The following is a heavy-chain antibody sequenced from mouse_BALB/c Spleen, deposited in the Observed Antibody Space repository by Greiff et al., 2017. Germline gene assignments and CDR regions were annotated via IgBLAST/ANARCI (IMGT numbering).Heavy chain of an antibody. CDR3: ARYGNYVGYAMDY. D-gene: IGHD2-1*01. V-gene: IGHV5-4*02. Sequence: EVKLVESGGGLVKPGGSLKLSCAASGFTFSDYYMYWVRQTPEKRLEWVATISDGGSYTYYPDSVKGRFTISRDNAKNNLYLQMSSLKSEDTAMYYCARYGNYVGYAMDYWGQGTSVTVSS. J-gene: IGHJ4*01. CDR1: GFTFSDYY. CDR2: ISDGGSYT.